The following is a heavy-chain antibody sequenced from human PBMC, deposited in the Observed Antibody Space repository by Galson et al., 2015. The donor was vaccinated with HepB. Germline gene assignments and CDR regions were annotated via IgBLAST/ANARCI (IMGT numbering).Heavy chain of an antibody. J-gene: IGHJ4*02. CDR3: ARVWGSYRFGYYFDY. V-gene: IGHV3-7*01. CDR1: GFTFSSYW. Sequence: SLRLSCAASGFTFSSYWMSWVRQAPGKGLEWVANIKQDGSEKYYVDSVKGRFTISRDNAKNSLYLQMNSLRAEDTAVYYCARVWGSYRFGYYFDYWGQGTLVTVSS. CDR2: IKQDGSEK. D-gene: IGHD3-16*02.